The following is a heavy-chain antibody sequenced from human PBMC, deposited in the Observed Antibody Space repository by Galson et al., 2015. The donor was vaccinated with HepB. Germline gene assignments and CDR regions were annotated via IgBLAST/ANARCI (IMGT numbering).Heavy chain of an antibody. J-gene: IGHJ4*02. CDR1: GFTFSNAW. CDR2: IKSKTDGGTT. D-gene: IGHD3-22*01. V-gene: IGHV3-15*07. Sequence: SLRLSCAASGFTFSNAWMNWVRQAPGKGLEWVGRIKSKTDGGTTDYAAPVKGRFTISRDDSKNTLYLQMNSLKTEDTAVYYCTTDRVHHYYDSSGYYREIDYWGQGTLVTVSS. CDR3: TTDRVHHYYDSSGYYREIDY.